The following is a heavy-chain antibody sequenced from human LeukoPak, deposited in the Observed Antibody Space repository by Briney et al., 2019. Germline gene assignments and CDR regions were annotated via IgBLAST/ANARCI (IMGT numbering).Heavy chain of an antibody. J-gene: IGHJ5*02. D-gene: IGHD6-13*01. CDR2: IYYSGST. CDR1: GGSISSSSYY. Sequence: SETLSLTCTVSGGSISSSSYYWGWIRQPPGKGLEWIGSIYYSGSTYYNPSLKSRVTISVDTTRNQFSLKLNSVTAADTAVYYCARIYSSSWFLNWFDPWGQGTLVTVSS. CDR3: ARIYSSSWFLNWFDP. V-gene: IGHV4-39*07.